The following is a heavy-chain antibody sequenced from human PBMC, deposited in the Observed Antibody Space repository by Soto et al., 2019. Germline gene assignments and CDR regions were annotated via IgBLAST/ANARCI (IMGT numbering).Heavy chain of an antibody. CDR2: INHSGGT. D-gene: IGHD3-3*02. V-gene: IGHV4-34*02. CDR3: AGDRHYYHFWSGNQNEGANGVDV. CDR1: GGSIGGYT. Sequence: QVQLQQWGAGLLKPSETLSLTCSVYGGSIGGYTWTWIRQAPGKGLEWIGEINHSGGTNYNSSLKNRVIISVSTTKTQFSFIVYSVTAAGTAVYYCAGDRHYYHFWSGNQNEGANGVDVWGQGTTVTVSS. J-gene: IGHJ6*02.